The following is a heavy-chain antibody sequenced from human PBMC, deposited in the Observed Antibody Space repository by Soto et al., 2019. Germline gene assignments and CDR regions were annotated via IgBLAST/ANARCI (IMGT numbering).Heavy chain of an antibody. V-gene: IGHV1-69*02. CDR3: ASEQWLALGGAFDI. J-gene: IGHJ3*02. CDR1: GGTFSSYT. D-gene: IGHD6-19*01. CDR2: IIPILGIA. Sequence: QVQLVQSGAEVKKPGSSVKVSCKASGGTFSSYTISWVRQAPGQGLEWMGRIIPILGIANYAQKFQGRVTIPADKSTSTAYMELSSLRSEDTAVYYCASEQWLALGGAFDIWGQGTMVTVSS.